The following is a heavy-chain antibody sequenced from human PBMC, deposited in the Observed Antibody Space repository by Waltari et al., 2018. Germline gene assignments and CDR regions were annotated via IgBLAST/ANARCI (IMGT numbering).Heavy chain of an antibody. D-gene: IGHD1-26*01. CDR1: GGSFSGYY. J-gene: IGHJ4*02. Sequence: QVQLQQWGAGLLKPSETLSLTCAVYGGSFSGYYWSWIRQPPGKGLEWIGEINHSGSTNYNPSLKSGVTRSVDTSKNQFSLKLSSVTAADTAVYYCARGRGIVGAKEGASDYWGQGTLVTVSS. CDR2: INHSGST. V-gene: IGHV4-34*01. CDR3: ARGRGIVGAKEGASDY.